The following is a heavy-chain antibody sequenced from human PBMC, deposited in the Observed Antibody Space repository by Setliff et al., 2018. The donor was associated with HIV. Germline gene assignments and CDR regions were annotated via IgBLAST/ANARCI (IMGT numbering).Heavy chain of an antibody. CDR1: GFTFTDYW. CDR2: INVDGSSI. Sequence: PGGSLRLSCAASGFTFTDYWMHWVRQVPGQGLVWVSRINVDGSSISYADSVKGRFTISRDNAKNSLYLQMNSLRGEDTAVYYCARGRPTGYFDCWGQGTLVTVSS. CDR3: ARGRPTGYFDC. J-gene: IGHJ4*02. D-gene: IGHD1-1*01. V-gene: IGHV3-74*01.